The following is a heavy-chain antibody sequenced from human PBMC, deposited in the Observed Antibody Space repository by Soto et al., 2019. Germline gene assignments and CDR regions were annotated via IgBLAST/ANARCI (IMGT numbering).Heavy chain of an antibody. J-gene: IGHJ3*02. CDR1: GGSISSGDYY. V-gene: IGHV4-61*08. Sequence: SETLSLTCTVSGGSISSGDYYWSWIRQPPGKGLEWIGYIYYSGSTNYNPSLKSRVTISVDTSKNQFSLKLSSVTAADTVVYYCARRCGGDCFEAFDIWGQGTMVTVSS. CDR2: IYYSGST. CDR3: ARRCGGDCFEAFDI. D-gene: IGHD2-21*02.